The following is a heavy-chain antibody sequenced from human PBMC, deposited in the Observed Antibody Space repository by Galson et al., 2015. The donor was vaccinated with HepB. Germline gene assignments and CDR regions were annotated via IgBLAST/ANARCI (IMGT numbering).Heavy chain of an antibody. CDR2: IKPDGSEQ. D-gene: IGHD6-13*01. V-gene: IGHV3-7*01. CDR3: ARDVSSSGGLDS. CDR1: GFTFSDYY. Sequence: SLRLSCAVSGFTFSDYYMSWTRQAPGKGLEWVANIKPDGSEQYYVASVRGRFSVSRDNARNSLSLQMNSLRAEDTALYYCARDVSSSGGLDSWGQGILVYVSS. J-gene: IGHJ5*01.